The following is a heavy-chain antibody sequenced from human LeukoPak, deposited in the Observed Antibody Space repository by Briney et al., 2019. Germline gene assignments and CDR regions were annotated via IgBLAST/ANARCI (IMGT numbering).Heavy chain of an antibody. J-gene: IGHJ4*02. CDR2: IYHSGST. D-gene: IGHD4-17*01. V-gene: IGHV4-38-2*01. Sequence: SETLSLTCAVSGYSISSGYYWGWIRPPPGKGLEWIGSIYHSGSTYYNPSLKSRVTISVDTSKNQFSLKLSSVTAADTAVYYCARQIHDYGDYFDYWGQGTLVTVSS. CDR1: GYSISSGYY. CDR3: ARQIHDYGDYFDY.